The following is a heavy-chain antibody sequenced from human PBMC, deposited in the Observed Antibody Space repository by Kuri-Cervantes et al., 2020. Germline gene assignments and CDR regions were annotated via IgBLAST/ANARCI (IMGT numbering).Heavy chain of an antibody. CDR2: ISGSGGST. D-gene: IGHD2-2*01. J-gene: IGHJ6*02. CDR1: GFTFSSYW. CDR3: AKDMVLVPAALTYYYYYGMDI. V-gene: IGHV3-23*01. Sequence: GESLKISCAASGFTFSSYWMHWVRQAPGKGLVWVSAISGSGGSTYYADSVKGRFTISRDNSKNTLYLQMNSLRAEDTAVYYCAKDMVLVPAALTYYYYYGMDIWGQGTTVTVSS.